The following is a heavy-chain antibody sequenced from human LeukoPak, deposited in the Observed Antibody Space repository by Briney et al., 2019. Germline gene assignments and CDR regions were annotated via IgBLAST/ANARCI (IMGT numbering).Heavy chain of an antibody. CDR1: GGSISSGTYY. CDR2: VYYSGST. CDR3: ASYYYDSSGYYLGY. D-gene: IGHD3-22*01. V-gene: IGHV4-39*07. J-gene: IGHJ4*02. Sequence: KTSETLSLTCTVSGGSISSGTYYWGWIRQPPGKGLQWIGSVYYSGSTYYNPSLQSRVTISVDTSKNHFSLKLSSVTAADTAVYYCASYYYDSSGYYLGYWGQGTLVTVSS.